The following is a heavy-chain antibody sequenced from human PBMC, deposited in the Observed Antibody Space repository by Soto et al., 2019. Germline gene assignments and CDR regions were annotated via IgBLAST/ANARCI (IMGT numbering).Heavy chain of an antibody. D-gene: IGHD4-17*01. CDR3: ARVTTVSDY. J-gene: IGHJ4*02. CDR2: ISAYNADT. Sequence: GSSVKVSCKASGYTFSSYVISWVRQAPGQGLEWMGWISAYNADTKYAQKFQGRVTLTTDTSTSTAYMDLRSLRSDDTAVYDCARVTTVSDYWGQGTLVTVSS. CDR1: GYTFSSYV. V-gene: IGHV1-18*01.